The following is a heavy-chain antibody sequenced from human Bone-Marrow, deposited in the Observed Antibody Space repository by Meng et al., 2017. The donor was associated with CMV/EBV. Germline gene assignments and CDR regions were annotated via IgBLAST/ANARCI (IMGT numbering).Heavy chain of an antibody. CDR2: ISADNHNT. Sequence: ASVKVSCKAPGNIFAKNGISWMRQAPGQRLEWMGWISADNHNTNLVQRFQGRVTMTIDTSTNTAYMELSSLRSEDTAVYYCARGTLAARLSYWGQGTLVTVSS. V-gene: IGHV1-18*01. CDR1: GNIFAKNG. J-gene: IGHJ4*02. D-gene: IGHD2-21*02. CDR3: ARGTLAARLSY.